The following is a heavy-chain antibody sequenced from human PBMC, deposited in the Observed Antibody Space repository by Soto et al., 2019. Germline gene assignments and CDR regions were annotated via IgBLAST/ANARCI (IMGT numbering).Heavy chain of an antibody. J-gene: IGHJ4*02. CDR1: GFTFTDYY. CDR3: AAFKFRPIWSDS. CDR2: ISTSGSTI. V-gene: IGHV3-11*01. Sequence: GSLRLSCATSGFTFTDYYMTWIRQAPGKGLEWLSYISTSGSTIFYADSVKGRFTTSRDNAKNSLYLQMNSLRPEDTALYFCAAFKFRPIWSDSRGQGTLVTVSS. D-gene: IGHD3-10*01.